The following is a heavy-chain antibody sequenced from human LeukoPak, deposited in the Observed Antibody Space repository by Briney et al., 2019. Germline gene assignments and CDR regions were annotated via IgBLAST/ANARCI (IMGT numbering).Heavy chain of an antibody. J-gene: IGHJ3*02. CDR2: IYYSGST. V-gene: IGHV4-59*01. CDR1: GGSFSGYY. Sequence: PSETLSLTCAVYGGSFSGYYWSWIRQPPGKGLEWIGYIYYSGSTNYNPSLKSRVTISVDTSKNQFSLKLSSVTAADTAVYYCARVQLDAFDIWGQGTMVIVSS. CDR3: ARVQLDAFDI. D-gene: IGHD5-18*01.